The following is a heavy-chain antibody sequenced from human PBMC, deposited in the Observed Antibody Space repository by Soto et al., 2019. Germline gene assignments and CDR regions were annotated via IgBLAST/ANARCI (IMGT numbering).Heavy chain of an antibody. CDR2: IYHSGST. J-gene: IGHJ6*03. CDR3: ARHMITFGGVKYYMDV. D-gene: IGHD3-16*01. CDR1: GGSISSSNW. V-gene: IGHV4-4*02. Sequence: SETLSLTCAVSGGSISSSNWWSWVRPPPGKGLEWIGEIYHSGSTNYNPSLKSRVTISVDKSKNQFSLKLSSVTAADTAVYYCARHMITFGGVKYYMDVWGKGTTVTVSS.